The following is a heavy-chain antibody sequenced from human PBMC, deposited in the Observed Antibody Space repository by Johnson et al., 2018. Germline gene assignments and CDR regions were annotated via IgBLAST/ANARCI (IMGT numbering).Heavy chain of an antibody. D-gene: IGHD1-26*01. V-gene: IGHV5-51*03. CDR1: GYSFTSYW. CDR3: ARSQYSGNSRGALDI. Sequence: VQLQESGAEVKKPGESLKISCKGSGYSFTSYWIGWVRQMPGKGLEWMGIIYPGDSDTRYSPSFQGQVIISVDKSISTAYVQWSSLEGSEPAIYYFARSQYSGNSRGALDIWGQGTMVIVSS. CDR2: IYPGDSDT. J-gene: IGHJ3*02.